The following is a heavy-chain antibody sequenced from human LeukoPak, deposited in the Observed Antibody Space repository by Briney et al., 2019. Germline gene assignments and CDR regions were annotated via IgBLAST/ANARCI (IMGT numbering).Heavy chain of an antibody. D-gene: IGHD6-13*01. CDR1: GYSISSGYF. Sequence: SETLSLTCTVSGYSISSGYFWVWIRQTPGKGLEWIGTISHSGSTYYNPSLKSRVTISFDTSRNQFSLQLRTMTAADTAVYYCARDSSGYSSTWYDFWGQGSLVTVSS. J-gene: IGHJ5*01. CDR2: ISHSGST. V-gene: IGHV4-38-2*02. CDR3: ARDSSGYSSTWYDF.